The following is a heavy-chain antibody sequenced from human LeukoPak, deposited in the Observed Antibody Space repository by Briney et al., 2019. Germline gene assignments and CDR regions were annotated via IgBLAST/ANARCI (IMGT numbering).Heavy chain of an antibody. J-gene: IGHJ6*02. D-gene: IGHD1-26*01. CDR3: ASTPPGVGATDYGMDV. Sequence: GRSLRLSCAASGFTFSSYAMHWVRQAPGKGLEWVAVISYDGSNKYYADSVKGRFTISRDNSKNTLYRQMNSLRAEDTAVYYCASTPPGVGATDYGMDVWGQGTTVIVSS. CDR1: GFTFSSYA. V-gene: IGHV3-30-3*01. CDR2: ISYDGSNK.